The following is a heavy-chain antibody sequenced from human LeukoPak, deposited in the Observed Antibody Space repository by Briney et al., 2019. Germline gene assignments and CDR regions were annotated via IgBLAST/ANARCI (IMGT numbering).Heavy chain of an antibody. V-gene: IGHV1-18*01. CDR2: ISAYNGNT. D-gene: IGHD4-17*01. CDR1: GYTFTSYG. Sequence: GASVKVSCEASGYTFTSYGIRWVRQAPGQGLEWMGWISAYNGNTNYAQKLQGRVTMTTDTSTSTAYMELRSLRSDDTAVYYCARDRLDYGSDYWGQGTLVTVSS. CDR3: ARDRLDYGSDY. J-gene: IGHJ4*02.